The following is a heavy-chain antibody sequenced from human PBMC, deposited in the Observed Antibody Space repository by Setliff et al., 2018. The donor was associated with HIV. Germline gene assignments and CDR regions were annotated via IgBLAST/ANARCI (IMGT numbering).Heavy chain of an antibody. J-gene: IGHJ3*02. CDR2: IHYSGST. D-gene: IGHD6-19*01. CDR3: ARERIAVAGPRVAFDI. V-gene: IGHV4-39*07. CDR1: GGSIRSSSYF. Sequence: PSETLSLTCTVSGGSIRSSSYFWGWIRQPPGEGLEWIGSIHYSGSTYYNPSLKSRVTISVDTSKNPFSLKLSSVTAADTAVYYCARERIAVAGPRVAFDIWGQGTMVTVSS.